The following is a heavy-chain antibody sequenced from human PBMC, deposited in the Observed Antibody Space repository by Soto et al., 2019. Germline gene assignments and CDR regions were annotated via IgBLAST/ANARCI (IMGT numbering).Heavy chain of an antibody. CDR1: GGSISSYY. Sequence: QVQLQESGPGLVKPSETLSLTCTVSGGSISSYYWSWIRQPPGKGLEWIGYIYYSGSTNYNPSLKSRVTISVDTSKNQFSVKLSSVTAADTAVYYCAREWGGYFDYWGQGTLVTVSS. J-gene: IGHJ4*02. V-gene: IGHV4-59*01. CDR2: IYYSGST. CDR3: AREWGGYFDY. D-gene: IGHD3-16*01.